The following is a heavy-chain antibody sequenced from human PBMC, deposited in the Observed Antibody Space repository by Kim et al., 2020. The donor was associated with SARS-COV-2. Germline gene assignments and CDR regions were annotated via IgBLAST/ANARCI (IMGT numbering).Heavy chain of an antibody. CDR2: IYYSGST. CDR1: GGSVSSGSYY. CDR3: ARGHSRGVIISRCDAFDI. Sequence: SETLSLTCTVSGGSVSSGSYYWSWIRQPPGKGLEWIGYIYYSGSTNYNPSLKSRVTISVDTSKNQFSLKLSSVTAADTAVYYCARGHSRGVIISRCDAFDIWGQGTMVTVSS. V-gene: IGHV4-61*01. J-gene: IGHJ3*02. D-gene: IGHD3-10*01.